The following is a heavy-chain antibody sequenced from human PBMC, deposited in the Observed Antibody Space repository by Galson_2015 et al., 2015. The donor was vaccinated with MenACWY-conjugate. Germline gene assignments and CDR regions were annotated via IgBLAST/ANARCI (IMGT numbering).Heavy chain of an antibody. Sequence: ETLSLTCTVSGGSISSYYWSWIRQPPGKGLEWIGYIYYSGSTNYNPSLKSRVTISVDTSKNQFSLKLSSVTAADTAVYYCARSLPKTVIYDYWGQGTLVTVSS. CDR1: GGSISSYY. CDR2: IYYSGST. D-gene: IGHD4-11*01. V-gene: IGHV4-59*01. J-gene: IGHJ4*02. CDR3: ARSLPKTVIYDY.